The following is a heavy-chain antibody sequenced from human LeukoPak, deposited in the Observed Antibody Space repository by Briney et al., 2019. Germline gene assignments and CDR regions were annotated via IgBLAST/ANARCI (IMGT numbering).Heavy chain of an antibody. J-gene: IGHJ5*02. CDR3: ARAVGPRGQSWFDP. V-gene: IGHV1-46*03. D-gene: IGHD3-10*01. Sequence: GASVKVSCKASGSTFTGYYMHWVRQAPGQGLEWMGVVNPTDGRTTYAQNLQGRVTMTRDTSTSTVYMELSSLKSDDTAVYYCARAVGPRGQSWFDPWGQGTLVTVSS. CDR1: GSTFTGYY. CDR2: VNPTDGRT.